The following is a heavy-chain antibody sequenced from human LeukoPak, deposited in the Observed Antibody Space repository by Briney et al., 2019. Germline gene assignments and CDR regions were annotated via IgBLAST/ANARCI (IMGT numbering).Heavy chain of an antibody. CDR2: IIPIFGTA. J-gene: IGHJ4*02. Sequence: GASVKVSCKASGGTFSSYAISWVRQAPGQGLEWMGGIIPIFGTANYAQKFQGRVTITADESTCTAYMELSSLRSEDTAMYYCARGNDGNYYDSSGYYHYWFDYWGQGTLVTVSS. CDR3: ARGNDGNYYDSSGYYHYWFDY. V-gene: IGHV1-69*01. CDR1: GGTFSSYA. D-gene: IGHD3-22*01.